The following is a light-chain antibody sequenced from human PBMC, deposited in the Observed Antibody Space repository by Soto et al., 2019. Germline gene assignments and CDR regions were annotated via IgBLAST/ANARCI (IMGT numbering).Light chain of an antibody. Sequence: EIVLTQSPGTLSLSPGERATLSCRASQSVSSSYLAWYQQKPGQAPRLLIYGASNRATGIPDRFSGSGSGTDFTLTISRLEPEDFAVYYCQQYGNSYPMYTFDQGTKLEIK. J-gene: IGKJ2*01. V-gene: IGKV3-20*01. CDR1: QSVSSSY. CDR2: GAS. CDR3: QQYGNSYPMYT.